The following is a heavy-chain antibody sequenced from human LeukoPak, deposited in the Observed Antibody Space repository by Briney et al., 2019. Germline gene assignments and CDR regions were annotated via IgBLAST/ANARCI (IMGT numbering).Heavy chain of an antibody. CDR3: ASKRSGYYSGFFDY. CDR2: IYYSGST. Sequence: SETLSLTCSVSGYSISSGFYWGWIRQPPGRGLEWIGSIYYSGSTYYSPSLKSRVTISVDTSKNQFSLKLSSLTAADTAVYYCASKRSGYYSGFFDYWGQGTLVTVSS. D-gene: IGHD3-22*01. J-gene: IGHJ4*02. V-gene: IGHV4-38-2*02. CDR1: GYSISSGFY.